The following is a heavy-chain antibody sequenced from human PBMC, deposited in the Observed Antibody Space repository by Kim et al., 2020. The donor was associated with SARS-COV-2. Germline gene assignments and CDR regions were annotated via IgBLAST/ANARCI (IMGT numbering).Heavy chain of an antibody. Sequence: ASVKVSCKASGYTFTGYYMHWVRQAPGQGLEWMGWINPNSGGTNYAQKFQGRVTMTWDTSSSTVYMELSSLTSDDTAVYYCARLRPGGGTSDFFDYWGQGTLVTVSS. CDR1: GYTFTGYY. CDR3: ARLRPGGGTSDFFDY. J-gene: IGHJ4*02. CDR2: INPNSGGT. V-gene: IGHV1-2*02. D-gene: IGHD3-16*01.